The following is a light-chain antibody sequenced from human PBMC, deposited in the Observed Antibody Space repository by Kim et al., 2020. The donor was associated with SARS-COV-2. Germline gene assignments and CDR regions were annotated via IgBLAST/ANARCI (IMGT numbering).Light chain of an antibody. V-gene: IGLV2-8*01. CDR1: SSDVGGYNY. Sequence: GPSVTISCTGTSSDVGGYNYVSWYQQHPGKAPKLMIYEVSTRPSGVPDRFSGSKSGNTASLTVSGLQAEDEADYYCSSYAGSNNLVFGGGTKLTVL. CDR2: EVS. CDR3: SSYAGSNNLV. J-gene: IGLJ3*02.